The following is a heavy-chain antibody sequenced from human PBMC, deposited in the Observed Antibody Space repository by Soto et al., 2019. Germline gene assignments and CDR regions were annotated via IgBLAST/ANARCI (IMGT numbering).Heavy chain of an antibody. J-gene: IGHJ4*02. CDR1: GFTFSSYD. D-gene: IGHD3-10*01. Sequence: PGGSLRLSCAASGFTFSSYDMHWVRQATGKGLEWVSAIGTAGDTYYPGSVKGRFTISRENAKNSLYLQMNSLRAEDTAVYYCARYYGSGSYYDYWGQGTLGTVSS. CDR3: ARYYGSGSYYDY. V-gene: IGHV3-13*01. CDR2: IGTAGDT.